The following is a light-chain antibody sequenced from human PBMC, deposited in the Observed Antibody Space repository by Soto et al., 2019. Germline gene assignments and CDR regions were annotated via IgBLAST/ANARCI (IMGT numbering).Light chain of an antibody. Sequence: QSVLTQPASVSGSPVQSITISCTGTSSDVGGYNHVSWYQQQSGKAPKVMIYDVTNRPSGVSSRFSGSKSGNTASLTISGLQAEDEADYYCSSYTNIRTLGVFGTGTKVTVL. CDR1: SSDVGGYNH. V-gene: IGLV2-14*01. CDR2: DVT. CDR3: SSYTNIRTLGV. J-gene: IGLJ1*01.